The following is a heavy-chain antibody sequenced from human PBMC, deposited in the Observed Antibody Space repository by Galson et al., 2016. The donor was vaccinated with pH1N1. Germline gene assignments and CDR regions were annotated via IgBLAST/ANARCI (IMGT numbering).Heavy chain of an antibody. CDR3: AKHLYSSVDYFDY. D-gene: IGHD6-19*01. Sequence: SLRLSCAASGFTFSSCVMSWVRQAPGKGLEWVSSISGSGGRTDYADSVKGRFTISRDNSKNTLSLQMNSLGVEDTALYYCAKHLYSSVDYFDYWGQGTLDTVSS. J-gene: IGHJ4*02. CDR1: GFTFSSCV. CDR2: ISGSGGRT. V-gene: IGHV3-23*01.